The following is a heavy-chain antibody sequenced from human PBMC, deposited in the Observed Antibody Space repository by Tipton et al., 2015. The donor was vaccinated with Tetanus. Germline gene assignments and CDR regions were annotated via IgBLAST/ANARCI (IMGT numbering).Heavy chain of an antibody. CDR2: IDPNSGGT. J-gene: IGHJ6*02. CDR1: GYTFTGYY. Sequence: VQLVQSGAEMKKPGASVKVSCKASGYTFTGYYIHWVRQAPGQGLEWMGWIDPNSGGTVYAQKFQGRVTMTRDTSISTAYMGLRSLRFDDTAVYYCARDRGDYIYYGMDVWGPGTTVTVS. V-gene: IGHV1-2*02. D-gene: IGHD3-22*01. CDR3: ARDRGDYIYYGMDV.